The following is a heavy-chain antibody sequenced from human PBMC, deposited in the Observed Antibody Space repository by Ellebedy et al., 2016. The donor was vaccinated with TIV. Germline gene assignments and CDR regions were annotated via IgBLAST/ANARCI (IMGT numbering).Heavy chain of an antibody. D-gene: IGHD2-2*01. J-gene: IGHJ4*02. CDR2: ISYSGDT. CDR3: GCDCTSSHCRGGY. V-gene: IGHV4-39*02. Sequence: MPGGSLRLSCTVSGGSISSSPYHWGWIRQPPGKGLEWIGSISYSGDTYYSPSLRSRVTISVDTSKNHFSLRLSSVTAADTAVYYCGCDCTSSHCRGGYWGRGSLVTVSS. CDR1: GGSISSSPYH.